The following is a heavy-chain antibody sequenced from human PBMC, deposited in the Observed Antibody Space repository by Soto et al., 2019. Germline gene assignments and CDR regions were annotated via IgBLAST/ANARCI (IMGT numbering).Heavy chain of an antibody. CDR3: ARDRRAVTTSSYDY. CDR2: ISYDGSNK. D-gene: IGHD4-17*01. Sequence: GGSLRLSCAASGFTFSSYAMHWVRQAPGKGLEWVAVISYDGSNKYYADSVKGRFTISRDNSKNTLYLQMNSLRAEDTAVYYCARDRRAVTTSSYDYWGQGTLVTSPQ. CDR1: GFTFSSYA. V-gene: IGHV3-30-3*01. J-gene: IGHJ4*02.